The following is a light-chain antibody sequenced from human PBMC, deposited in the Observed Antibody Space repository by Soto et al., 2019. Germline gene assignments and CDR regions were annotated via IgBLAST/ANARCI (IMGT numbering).Light chain of an antibody. Sequence: QSVLTQPASVSGSPGQSITISCTGTSSDVGYYNYVSWYQHRPGKAPKLMIYDVSNRPSGVSNRFSGSKSANTASLTISGLQAEDEADYYCSSYTSSSTLFGGGTKVTVL. V-gene: IGLV2-14*03. CDR3: SSYTSSSTL. CDR2: DVS. CDR1: SSDVGYYNY. J-gene: IGLJ2*01.